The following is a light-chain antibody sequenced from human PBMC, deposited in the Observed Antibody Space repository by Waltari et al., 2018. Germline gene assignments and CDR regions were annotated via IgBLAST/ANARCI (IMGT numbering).Light chain of an antibody. J-gene: IGLJ3*02. CDR3: GTWESNLSAWV. V-gene: IGLV1-51*01. CDR1: SSTIGNND. Sequence: QSVLTQPPSVSAAPGQKVTISCSGSSSTIGNNDVSWYQQLPGAAPKLLIYDSHKRPSGIPVRFSVSRSGTSATLGITGLETGDEADYYCGTWESNLSAWVFGGGTKLTVL. CDR2: DSH.